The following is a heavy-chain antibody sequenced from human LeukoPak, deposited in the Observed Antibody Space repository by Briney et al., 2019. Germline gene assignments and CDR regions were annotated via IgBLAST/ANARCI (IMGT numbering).Heavy chain of an antibody. J-gene: IGHJ5*01. CDR1: GYIFTKYG. D-gene: IGHD6-6*01. CDR2: ISAYDGYT. Sequence: ASVKVSCKASGYIFTKYGFTWVRQAPGQGLKWMGWISAYDGYTNHAQKFQGRVTMTTDVSTSTAYMELRSLRSDDTAVYYCARVSGSIVARSAWFDSWGQGTLVTVSS. CDR3: ARVSGSIVARSAWFDS. V-gene: IGHV1-18*01.